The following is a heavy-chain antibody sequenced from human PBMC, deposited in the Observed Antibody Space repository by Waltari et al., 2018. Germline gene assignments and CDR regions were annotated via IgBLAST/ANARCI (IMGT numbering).Heavy chain of an antibody. D-gene: IGHD1-26*01. V-gene: IGHV4-38-2*01. J-gene: IGHJ1*01. Sequence: QVQLQESGPGLVKPSETLSLTCAVSGYSISSGYYWGWIRQPPGKGLEWIGSIYHSGSTYSNPSLKGRVTISVDTSKNQFSLKLSSVTAADTAVYYCASQVGATGYFQHWGQGTLVTVSS. CDR1: GYSISSGYY. CDR2: IYHSGST. CDR3: ASQVGATGYFQH.